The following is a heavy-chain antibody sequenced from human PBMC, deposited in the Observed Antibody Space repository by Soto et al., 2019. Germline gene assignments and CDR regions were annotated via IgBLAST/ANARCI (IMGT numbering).Heavy chain of an antibody. Sequence: PSETLSLTCTVSGGSVSSGSYYWSWIRQPPGKGLEWIGYIYYSGSTNYNPSLKSRVTISVVTSKTQFSLKLSSVTAADTAVYYCARDSRQRPVEHYYYYGMDVWGQGTTVTVSS. D-gene: IGHD6-25*01. CDR1: GGSVSSGSYY. CDR2: IYYSGST. V-gene: IGHV4-61*01. CDR3: ARDSRQRPVEHYYYYGMDV. J-gene: IGHJ6*02.